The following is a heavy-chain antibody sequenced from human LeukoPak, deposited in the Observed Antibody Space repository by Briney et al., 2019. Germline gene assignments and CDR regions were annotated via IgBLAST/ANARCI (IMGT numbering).Heavy chain of an antibody. CDR2: IYTSGST. D-gene: IGHD4-17*01. CDR3: ARDMTTVTTGWFDP. J-gene: IGHJ5*02. V-gene: IGHV4-4*07. Sequence: SETLSLTCTVSGGSIISYYWSWIRQPAGKGLEWIGRIYTSGSTNYNPSLKSRVTMSVDTSKNQFSLKLSSVTAADTAVYYCARDMTTVTTGWFDPWGQGTLVTVSS. CDR1: GGSIISYY.